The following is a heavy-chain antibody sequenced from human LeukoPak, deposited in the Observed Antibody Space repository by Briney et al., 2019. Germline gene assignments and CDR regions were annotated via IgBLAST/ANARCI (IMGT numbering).Heavy chain of an antibody. CDR1: GGTFSSYA. V-gene: IGHV1-69*13. J-gene: IGHJ6*03. D-gene: IGHD6-19*01. CDR2: IIPIFGTA. Sequence: SVKISCKASGGTFSSYAISWVRQAPGQGLEWMGGIIPIFGTANYAQKFQGRVTITADESTSTAYMELSSLRSEDTAVYYCASRISGIAVALSYYYYMDVWGKGTTVTVSS. CDR3: ASRISGIAVALSYYYYMDV.